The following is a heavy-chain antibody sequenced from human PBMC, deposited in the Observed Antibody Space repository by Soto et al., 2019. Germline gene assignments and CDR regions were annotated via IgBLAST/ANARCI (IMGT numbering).Heavy chain of an antibody. J-gene: IGHJ2*01. Sequence: QVQLQESGPGLVKPSQTLSLTCTVSGGSISSGGYYWSWIRQHPGKGMEWIGYIYYSGSTYYNPSLKSRVTISVDTSKNQFSLKLSSVTAADTAVYYCASRSRIMITFGGAGFDLWGRGTLVTVSS. CDR1: GGSISSGGYY. CDR3: ASRSRIMITFGGAGFDL. V-gene: IGHV4-31*03. D-gene: IGHD3-16*01. CDR2: IYYSGST.